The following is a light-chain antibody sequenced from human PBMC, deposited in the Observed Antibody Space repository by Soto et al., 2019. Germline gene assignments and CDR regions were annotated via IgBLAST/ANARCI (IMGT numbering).Light chain of an antibody. J-gene: IGKJ4*01. Sequence: DIVMTQSPDSLAVSLGERATINCKSSQSALYSSNNKNYLAWYQQKPGQPPKLLIYWASTRESGVPERFSGSGSVTDFTLTISSLQAEDVAVYYCQQYYITPPTTFGGGTKVEIK. V-gene: IGKV4-1*01. CDR1: QSALYSSNNKNY. CDR3: QQYYITPPTT. CDR2: WAS.